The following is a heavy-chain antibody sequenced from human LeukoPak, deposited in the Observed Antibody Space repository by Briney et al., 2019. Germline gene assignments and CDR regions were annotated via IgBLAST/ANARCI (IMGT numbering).Heavy chain of an antibody. CDR3: ARDHSKTTLSSSWYKSAFDI. D-gene: IGHD6-13*01. CDR1: GYSISSGYY. J-gene: IGHJ3*02. CDR2: IYHSGST. V-gene: IGHV4-38-2*02. Sequence: PSETLSLTCTVSGYSISSGYYWGWIRQPPGKGLEWIGSIYHSGSTYYNPSLKSRVTISVDTSKNQFSLKLSSVTAADTAVYYCARDHSKTTLSSSWYKSAFDIWGQGTMVTVSS.